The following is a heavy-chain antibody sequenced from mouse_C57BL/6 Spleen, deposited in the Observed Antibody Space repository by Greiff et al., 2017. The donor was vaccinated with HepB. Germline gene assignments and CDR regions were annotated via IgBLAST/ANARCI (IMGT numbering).Heavy chain of an antibody. J-gene: IGHJ4*01. D-gene: IGHD2-5*01. CDR2: INPSTGGT. CDR1: GYSFTGYY. V-gene: IGHV1-42*01. CDR3: ARERAYSNWGAMDY. Sequence: EVQLQQSGPELVKPGASVKISCKASGYSFTGYYMNWVKQSPEKSLEWIGEINPSTGGTTYNQKFKAKATLTVDKSSSTAYMQLKSLTSEDSAVYYCARERAYSNWGAMDYWGQGTSVTVSS.